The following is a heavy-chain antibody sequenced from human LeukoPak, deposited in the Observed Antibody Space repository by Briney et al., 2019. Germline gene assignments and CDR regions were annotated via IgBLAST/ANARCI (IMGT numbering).Heavy chain of an antibody. CDR1: GGSISSGSYY. CDR3: ARYSRQPVRRNFDY. J-gene: IGHJ4*02. CDR2: IYTSGRT. Sequence: SETLSLTCTVSGGSISSGSYYWSWIRQPAGKGLEWIGRIYTSGRTNYNPSLKSRVTISLDTSKNQFSLKLSSVTAADTAVYYCARYSRQPVRRNFDYWGQGTLVTVSS. V-gene: IGHV4-61*02. D-gene: IGHD6-13*01.